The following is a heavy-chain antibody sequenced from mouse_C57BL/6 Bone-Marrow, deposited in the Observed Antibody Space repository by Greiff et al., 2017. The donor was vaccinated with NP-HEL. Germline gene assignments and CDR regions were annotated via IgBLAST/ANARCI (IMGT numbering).Heavy chain of an antibody. CDR1: GYTFTSYW. D-gene: IGHD1-1*02. CDR2: IDPSASYT. Sequence: VQLQQPGAELVMPGASVKLSCKASGYTFTSYWMHWVKQRPGQGLEWIGEIDPSASYTNYNQKFKGKSTLTVDKSSSTAYMQLSSLTSEDSAVYYCARDGGKLLWAYWGQGTLVTVSA. V-gene: IGHV1-69*01. CDR3: ARDGGKLLWAY. J-gene: IGHJ3*01.